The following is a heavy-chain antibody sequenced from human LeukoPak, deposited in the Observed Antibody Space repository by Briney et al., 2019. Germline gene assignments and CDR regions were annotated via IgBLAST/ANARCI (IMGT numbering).Heavy chain of an antibody. CDR1: GYTFTGYD. Sequence: GASVKVSCKASGYTFTGYDMHWVRQAPGQGLEWMGWINPNSGGTNYAQKFQGRVTMTRDTSISTAYMELSRLRSDDTAVYYCARVAGGDIVVVPAATLLDYWGQGTLVTVSS. D-gene: IGHD2-2*01. CDR2: INPNSGGT. CDR3: ARVAGGDIVVVPAATLLDY. V-gene: IGHV1-2*02. J-gene: IGHJ4*02.